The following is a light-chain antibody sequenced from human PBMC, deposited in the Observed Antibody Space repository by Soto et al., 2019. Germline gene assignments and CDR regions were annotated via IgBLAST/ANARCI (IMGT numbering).Light chain of an antibody. CDR1: QSMSDW. J-gene: IGKJ1*01. Sequence: DIQMTQSPSTLSASVGDRVTITCRASQSMSDWLAWYQQKPGKAPDLLIYRASSLESGVPSRFSGSGSGKEFTLTISSLQPEDSATYYCQQYYGYPWTFGQGTEVEVK. CDR2: RAS. V-gene: IGKV1-5*03. CDR3: QQYYGYPWT.